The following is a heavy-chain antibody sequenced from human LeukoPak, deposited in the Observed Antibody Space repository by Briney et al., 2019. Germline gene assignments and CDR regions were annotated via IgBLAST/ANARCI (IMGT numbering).Heavy chain of an antibody. CDR3: ATMYYYGSGSYYNPVRYYYYGMDV. V-gene: IGHV1-24*01. CDR1: GYTLTELS. D-gene: IGHD3-10*01. Sequence: ASVKVSCKVSGYTLTELSMHWVRQAPGKGLEWMGGFDLEDGETIYAQKFQGRVTMTEDTSTDTAYMELSSLRSEDTAVYYCATMYYYGSGSYYNPVRYYYYGMDVWGQGTTVTVSS. J-gene: IGHJ6*02. CDR2: FDLEDGET.